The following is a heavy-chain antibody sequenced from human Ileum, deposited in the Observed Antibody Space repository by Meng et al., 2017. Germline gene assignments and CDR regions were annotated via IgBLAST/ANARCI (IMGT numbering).Heavy chain of an antibody. J-gene: IGHJ5*02. Sequence: QGRQQQWGEGLLKPSETRALTCAVYGGSFSGYYWSWIRQPPGKGLEWIGEINHSGSTNYNPSLKSRVTISVDTSKNQFSLKLSSVTAADTAVYYCARGGPWFDPWGQGTLVTVSS. V-gene: IGHV4-34*01. CDR3: ARGGPWFDP. CDR1: GGSFSGYY. CDR2: INHSGST.